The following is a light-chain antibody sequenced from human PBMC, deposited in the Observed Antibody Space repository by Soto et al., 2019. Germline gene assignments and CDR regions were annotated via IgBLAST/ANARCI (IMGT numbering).Light chain of an antibody. CDR3: CSYAGGNLYV. Sequence: QSVLTQPRSVSGCPRQSVSISCTGTNSDVGGYNYVSWYQQHPAKAPRLIIYDVTNRPSGVPDRFSGSKSGNTASLTISGLQADDEADYYCCSYAGGNLYVFGTGTKVTVL. V-gene: IGLV2-11*01. CDR2: DVT. CDR1: NSDVGGYNY. J-gene: IGLJ1*01.